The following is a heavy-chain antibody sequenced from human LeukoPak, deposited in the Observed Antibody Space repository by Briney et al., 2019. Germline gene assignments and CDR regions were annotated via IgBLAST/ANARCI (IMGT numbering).Heavy chain of an antibody. Sequence: PSETLSLTCTVSGDSINSGDYYWSWIRQSPGKGLEWIGYIYYSGSTYYNPSLKSRVTISVDTSKNQFSLKLSSVTAADTAVYYCARVGSSSWYNWFDPWGQGTLVTVSS. CDR2: IYYSGST. D-gene: IGHD6-13*01. CDR3: ARVGSSSWYNWFDP. V-gene: IGHV4-30-4*01. J-gene: IGHJ5*02. CDR1: GDSINSGDYY.